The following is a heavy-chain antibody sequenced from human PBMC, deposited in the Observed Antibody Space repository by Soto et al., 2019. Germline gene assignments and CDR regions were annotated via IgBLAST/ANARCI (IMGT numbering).Heavy chain of an antibody. Sequence: SGGSLRLSCAASGFTFSSYWMHWVRQAPGKGLVWVSRINSDGSSTSYADSVKGRFTISRDNAKNTLYLQMNSLRAEDTAVYYCARGRNYYYGMDVWGQGTTVTVSS. J-gene: IGHJ6*02. CDR3: ARGRNYYYGMDV. CDR1: GFTFSSYW. CDR2: INSDGSST. V-gene: IGHV3-74*01.